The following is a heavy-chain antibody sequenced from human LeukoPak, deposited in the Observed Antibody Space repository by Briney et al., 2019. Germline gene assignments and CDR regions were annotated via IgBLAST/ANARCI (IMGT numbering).Heavy chain of an antibody. Sequence: SGGSLRLSCAASGFTFSSYWMSWVPQAPGKGLEWVSVIYSGGSTYYADSVKGRFTISRDNSKNTLYLQMNSLRAEDTAVYYCARDASGSDAFDIWGQGTMVTVSS. CDR2: IYSGGST. CDR1: GFTFSSYW. J-gene: IGHJ3*02. CDR3: ARDASGSDAFDI. D-gene: IGHD1-26*01. V-gene: IGHV3-66*01.